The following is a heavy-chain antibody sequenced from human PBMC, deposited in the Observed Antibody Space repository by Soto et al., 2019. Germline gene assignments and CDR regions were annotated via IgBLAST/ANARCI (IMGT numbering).Heavy chain of an antibody. V-gene: IGHV4-30-4*01. J-gene: IGHJ4*02. CDR3: ARDDGYYRLYDY. CDR1: GGSISSGDYF. CDR2: IYYTGST. D-gene: IGHD3-3*01. Sequence: QVRLQESGPGLVKPSQTLSLTCTVSGGSISSGDYFWSWVRQPPGKGLEWIGYIYYTGSTSYNPSLKSRITMSVDTSKNQFSLNVSSVTASDTAVYFCARDDGYYRLYDYWCQGTLVTVSS.